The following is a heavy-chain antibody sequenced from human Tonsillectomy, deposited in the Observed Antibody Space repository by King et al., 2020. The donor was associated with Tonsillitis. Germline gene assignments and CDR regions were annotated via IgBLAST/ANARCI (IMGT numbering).Heavy chain of an antibody. J-gene: IGHJ4*02. CDR2: FDPEDGET. CDR3: TTPAAWRESSSWQS. D-gene: IGHD6-6*01. Sequence: VQLVQSGAELKKHGASVKVSCKVSGYTLTELSLHWVRQAPGKGLEWMGGFDPEDGETIYAQKFQGRVTMTEDTSTDTAYMALSSLTSEYTAVYYCTTPAAWRESSSWQSWGQGTLVTVSS. V-gene: IGHV1-24*01. CDR1: GYTLTELS.